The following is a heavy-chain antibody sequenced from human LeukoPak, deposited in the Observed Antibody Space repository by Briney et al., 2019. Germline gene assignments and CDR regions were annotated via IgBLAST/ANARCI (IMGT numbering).Heavy chain of an antibody. Sequence: SETLSLTCAVYGGSFSGYYWSWIRQPPGKGLEWIGEINHSGSTNYNPSLKSRVTISVDTSKNQFSLKLSSVTAADTAVYYCAKLTDLEYSSSENDAFDIWGQGTMVTVSS. CDR2: INHSGST. CDR3: AKLTDLEYSSSENDAFDI. V-gene: IGHV4-34*01. J-gene: IGHJ3*02. D-gene: IGHD6-6*01. CDR1: GGSFSGYY.